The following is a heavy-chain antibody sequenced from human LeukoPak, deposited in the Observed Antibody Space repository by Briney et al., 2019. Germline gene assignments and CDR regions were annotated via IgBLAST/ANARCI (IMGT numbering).Heavy chain of an antibody. V-gene: IGHV1-2*02. CDR3: ARGDYYGSPKVVAA. Sequence: ASVKVSCKASGYSFIDFYIHFVRQAPGQGLEWMGWINPNSGDTNYAQKFQDRVTMTRDTSISTAYIELNFLRSDDTAVFYCARGDYYGSPKVVAAWGQGTLVTVSS. CDR2: INPNSGDT. CDR1: GYSFIDFY. D-gene: IGHD3-10*01. J-gene: IGHJ5*02.